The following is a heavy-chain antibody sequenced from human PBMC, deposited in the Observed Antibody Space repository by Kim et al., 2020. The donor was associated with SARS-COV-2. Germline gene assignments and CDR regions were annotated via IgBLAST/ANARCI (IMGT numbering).Heavy chain of an antibody. V-gene: IGHV4-31*11. J-gene: IGHJ6*03. D-gene: IGHD2-2*01. Sequence: SETLSLTCAVSGGSISSGGYYWSWIRQHTGMGLVWIGYIYCSGSTYYNPSLQSRVTISVDTSKNQFSLKLSSVTAAATAVYSCARGQLTPDNDYYYMDVWGKGTTGTLSS. CDR3: ARGQLTPDNDYYYMDV. CDR1: GGSISSGGYY. CDR2: IYCSGST.